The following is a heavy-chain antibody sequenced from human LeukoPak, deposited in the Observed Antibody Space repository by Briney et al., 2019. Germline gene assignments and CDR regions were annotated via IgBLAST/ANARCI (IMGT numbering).Heavy chain of an antibody. CDR3: TRVQNEYSSSWYGYYYMDV. Sequence: GGSLRLSCTASGFTFGDYAMSWVRQAPGKGLEWVGFIRSKAYGGTTEYAASVKGRFTISRDDSKSIAYLQMNSLKTEDTAVYYCTRVQNEYSSSWYGYYYMDVWGKGTTVTISS. CDR2: IRSKAYGGTT. J-gene: IGHJ6*03. V-gene: IGHV3-49*04. CDR1: GFTFGDYA. D-gene: IGHD6-13*01.